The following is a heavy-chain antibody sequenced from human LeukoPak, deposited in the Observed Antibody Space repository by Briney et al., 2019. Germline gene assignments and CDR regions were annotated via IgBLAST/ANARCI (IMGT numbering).Heavy chain of an antibody. CDR3: AGDRNSDWYSPLDY. CDR1: GSTFTKCA. V-gene: IGHV3-23*01. CDR2: ITATGDTA. D-gene: IGHD6-19*01. Sequence: PGESLRLSCVASGSTFTKCAMSWIRQAPGKGLEWVAIITATGDTAYYADSVKGRFTISRDNSRNTVYMQMDSLRAEDTAIYYCAGDRNSDWYSPLDYWGQGSQVTVSP. J-gene: IGHJ4*02.